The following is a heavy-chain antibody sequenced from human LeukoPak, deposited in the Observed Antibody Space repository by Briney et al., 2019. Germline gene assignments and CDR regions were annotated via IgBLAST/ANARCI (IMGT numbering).Heavy chain of an antibody. Sequence: GGSLRLSCAASGFTFSSYAMHWVRQAPGKGLEWVAVISYDGSNKYYADSVKGRFTISRDNSKNTLYLQMNSLRVDDTAVYYCARAMPHDNWFDPWGQGSLVTVSS. CDR3: ARAMPHDNWFDP. CDR2: ISYDGSNK. J-gene: IGHJ5*02. D-gene: IGHD2-2*01. CDR1: GFTFSSYA. V-gene: IGHV3-30*04.